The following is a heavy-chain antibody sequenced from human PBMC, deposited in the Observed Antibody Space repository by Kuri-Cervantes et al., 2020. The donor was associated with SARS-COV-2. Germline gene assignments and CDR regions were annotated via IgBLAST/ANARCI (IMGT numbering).Heavy chain of an antibody. D-gene: IGHD1-26*01. Sequence: SETLSLTCTVSGGSISSYYWSWIRQPPGKGLEWIGYIYYSGSTNYNPSLKSRVTISVDTSKNQFSLKLSSVTAAETAVYYCARAGVGATNWFDPWGQGTLVTVSS. CDR1: GGSISSYY. J-gene: IGHJ5*02. V-gene: IGHV4-59*12. CDR2: IYYSGST. CDR3: ARAGVGATNWFDP.